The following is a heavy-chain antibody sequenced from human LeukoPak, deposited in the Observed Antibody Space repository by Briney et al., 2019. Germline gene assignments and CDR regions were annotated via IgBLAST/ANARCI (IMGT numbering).Heavy chain of an antibody. CDR3: ARDGTPNYSSGWVYMDV. CDR1: RFTFSSYW. V-gene: IGHV3-74*01. J-gene: IGHJ6*03. CDR2: INSDGSTT. Sequence: GGSLRLSCAASRFTFSSYWMHWVRQVPGKGLVWVSRINSDGSTTNYADSVKGRFTISRDNAKNSLYLQMNSLRVEDTAVYYCARDGTPNYSSGWVYMDVWGEGTTVTISS. D-gene: IGHD6-25*01.